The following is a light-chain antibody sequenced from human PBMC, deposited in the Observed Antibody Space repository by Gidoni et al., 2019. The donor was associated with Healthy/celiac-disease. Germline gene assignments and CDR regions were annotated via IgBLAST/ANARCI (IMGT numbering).Light chain of an antibody. Sequence: DIVITQSPDSLAVSLGNRATINGKASQSVLYGSNNKNYLAWYQQNPGQPPKLLIYWASTRESGVPNRISGSASGTDFTPTISSLQAEDVAVYYWQQYYSTPFTFGPGTKVDIK. CDR2: WAS. CDR3: QQYYSTPFT. V-gene: IGKV4-1*01. CDR1: QSVLYGSNNKNY. J-gene: IGKJ3*01.